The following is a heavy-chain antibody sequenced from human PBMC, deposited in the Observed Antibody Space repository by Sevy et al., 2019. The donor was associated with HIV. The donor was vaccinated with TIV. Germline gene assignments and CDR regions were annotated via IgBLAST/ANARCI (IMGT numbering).Heavy chain of an antibody. D-gene: IGHD2-15*01. CDR2: IYHSGST. Sequence: SENLFLTCAVSGGSISSSNWWSWVRQPPGKGLEWIGEIYHSGSTNYNPSLKSRVTISVDKSKNQCSLKLSSVTAADTAVYYCARVRGDIVVVVAAGGYFDYWGQGTLVTVSS. CDR3: ARVRGDIVVVVAAGGYFDY. J-gene: IGHJ4*02. V-gene: IGHV4-4*02. CDR1: GGSISSSNW.